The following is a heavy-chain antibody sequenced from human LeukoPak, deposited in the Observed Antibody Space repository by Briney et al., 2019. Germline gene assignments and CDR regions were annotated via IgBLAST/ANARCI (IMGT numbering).Heavy chain of an antibody. CDR3: VNGYTYGQY. V-gene: IGHV3-23*01. J-gene: IGHJ4*02. D-gene: IGHD5-18*01. CDR2: ISGSGDNT. Sequence: TGGSLRLSCAASGFSFSSYAVNWVRQAPGKGLEWVSTISGSGDNTYYTDSVKGRFTISRDNAKNTLYLQMNSLRAEDTAVYFCVNGYTYGQYWGQGTLVTVSS. CDR1: GFSFSSYA.